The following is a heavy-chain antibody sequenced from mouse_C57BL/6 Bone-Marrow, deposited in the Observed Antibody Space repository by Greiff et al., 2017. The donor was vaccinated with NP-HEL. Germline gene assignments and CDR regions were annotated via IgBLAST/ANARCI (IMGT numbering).Heavy chain of an antibody. CDR1: GYTFTNYW. CDR2: IYPGGGYT. V-gene: IGHV1-63*01. CDR3: ARKSSGYGYFDY. Sequence: VQLVESGAELVRPGTSVKMSCKASGYTFTNYWIGWAKQRPGHGLEWIGDIYPGGGYTNYNEKFKGKATLTADKSSSTAYMQFSSLTSEDSAIYYCARKSSGYGYFDYWGQGTTLTVSS. J-gene: IGHJ2*01. D-gene: IGHD3-2*02.